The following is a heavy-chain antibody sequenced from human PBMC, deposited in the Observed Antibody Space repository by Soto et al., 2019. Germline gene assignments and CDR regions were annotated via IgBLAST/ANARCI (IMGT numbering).Heavy chain of an antibody. D-gene: IGHD2-15*01. CDR2: ISSSTSHT. CDR1: GFTFSDYY. V-gene: IGHV3-11*05. J-gene: IGHJ4*02. CDR3: ARGMRAAADSFDF. Sequence: QVQLVESGGGLVKPGGSLRLSCAVSGFTFSDYYMTWIRQAPGKGLEWVSYISSSTSHTNYAASVKGRFTISRDNAKNSLFLQMNSLRAEDTAVYYCARGMRAAADSFDFWAQGTLLTVSS.